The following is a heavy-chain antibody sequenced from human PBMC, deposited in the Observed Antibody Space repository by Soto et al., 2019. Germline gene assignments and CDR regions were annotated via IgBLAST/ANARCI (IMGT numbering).Heavy chain of an antibody. Sequence: GESRKISCKGSVYSFSNGWIAWVRQMPGKGLEYMGIIYPSDSQTRYSPSFQGQVTISADKSISTAYLQWSSLKASDTAIYYCARHGFYGDYSSNYFDPWGQGTLVTVSS. D-gene: IGHD4-17*01. J-gene: IGHJ5*02. V-gene: IGHV5-51*01. CDR3: ARHGFYGDYSSNYFDP. CDR1: VYSFSNGW. CDR2: IYPSDSQT.